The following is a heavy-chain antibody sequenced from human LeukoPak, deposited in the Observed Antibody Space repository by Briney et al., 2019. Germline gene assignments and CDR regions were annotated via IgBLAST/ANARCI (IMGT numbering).Heavy chain of an antibody. CDR2: ISGSDGST. J-gene: IGHJ4*02. CDR1: GFTFSSYA. V-gene: IGHV3-23*01. Sequence: GGSLRLSCAVSGFTFSSYAMSWVRQAPGKGLEWVSSISGSDGSTYYADSVKGRFTISRDNSKNTLYLQMNSLRAEDTAVYYCAKGEYYYDSSGYSIGNWGQGTLVTASS. D-gene: IGHD3-22*01. CDR3: AKGEYYYDSSGYSIGN.